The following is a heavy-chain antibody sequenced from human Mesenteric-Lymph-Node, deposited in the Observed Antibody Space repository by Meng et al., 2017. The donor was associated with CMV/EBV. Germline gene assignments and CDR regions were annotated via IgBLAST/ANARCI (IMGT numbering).Heavy chain of an antibody. Sequence: SQTLSLTCAISGDSVSSNSAAWNWIRQSPSRGLEWLGRTYYRSKWYNDYAVSVKSRITINPDTSKNQFSLQLNSVTPEDTAVYYCARGRYYDSSGYYYGRYYGMDVWGQGTTVTVSS. CDR2: TYYRSKWYN. CDR1: GDSVSSNSAA. V-gene: IGHV6-1*01. D-gene: IGHD3-22*01. J-gene: IGHJ6*02. CDR3: ARGRYYDSSGYYYGRYYGMDV.